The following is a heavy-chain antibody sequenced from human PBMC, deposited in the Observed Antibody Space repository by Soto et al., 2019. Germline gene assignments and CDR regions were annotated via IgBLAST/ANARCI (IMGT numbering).Heavy chain of an antibody. V-gene: IGHV3-64*01. J-gene: IGHJ4*02. CDR3: ARDSARSKVITLGY. D-gene: IGHD3-10*01. CDR2: ISSNGGST. CDR1: GFTFSTYW. Sequence: PGGSLRLSCAASGFTFSTYWMSWVRQAPGKGLEYVSAISSNGGSTYYANSVKGRFTISRDNSKNTLYLQMGSLRAEDMAVYYCARDSARSKVITLGYWGQGTLVTVS.